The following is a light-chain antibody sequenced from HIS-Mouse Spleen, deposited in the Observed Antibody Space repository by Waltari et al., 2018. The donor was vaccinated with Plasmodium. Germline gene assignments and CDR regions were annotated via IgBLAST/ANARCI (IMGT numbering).Light chain of an antibody. V-gene: IGLV3-10*01. CDR2: EDR. Sequence: SYELTQPPSVSVSPGQTARITCSGDALPKKYAYWYQQKSGQAPVLVMHEDRKRPSVIPGRFSCSRSGTMGTLTISGAQVEDEADYYWYSTDSSGNHRVFGGGTKLTVL. CDR3: YSTDSSGNHRV. J-gene: IGLJ3*02. CDR1: ALPKKY.